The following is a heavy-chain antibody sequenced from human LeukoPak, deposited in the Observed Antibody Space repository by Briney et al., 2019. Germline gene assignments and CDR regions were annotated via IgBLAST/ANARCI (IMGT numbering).Heavy chain of an antibody. V-gene: IGHV3-23*01. J-gene: IGHJ4*02. CDR3: AKDQESYYYGSGSSLPFDC. D-gene: IGHD3-10*01. CDR2: ISGSGGVNT. CDR1: GFTFTNYA. Sequence: GGSLRLSCAASGFTFTNYAMSWVRQAPGKGLEWVSAISGSGGVNTYYAESVKGRFTISRDNSKNTLYLQMNSLRAEDTAVYYCAKDQESYYYGSGSSLPFDCWGQGTLVTVSS.